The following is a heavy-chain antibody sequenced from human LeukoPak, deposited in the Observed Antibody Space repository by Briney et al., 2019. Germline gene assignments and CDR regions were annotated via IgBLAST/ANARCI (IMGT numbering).Heavy chain of an antibody. CDR3: AREGAVAGTGYYYGMDV. V-gene: IGHV3-23*01. Sequence: GGSLRLSCVASGFSFGSYAMNWVRQAPGKGLEWVSVISGGGGNTYYPDSVKGRFTISRDNSKNTLYLQMNSLRAEDTAVYYCAREGAVAGTGYYYGMDVWGQGTTVTVSS. CDR1: GFSFGSYA. D-gene: IGHD6-19*01. CDR2: ISGGGGNT. J-gene: IGHJ6*02.